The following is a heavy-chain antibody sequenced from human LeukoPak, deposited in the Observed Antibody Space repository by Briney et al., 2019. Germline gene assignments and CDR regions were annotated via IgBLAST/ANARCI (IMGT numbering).Heavy chain of an antibody. CDR1: GFTFSSYA. CDR3: AKEGNGDYYFDY. CDR2: ISGSGGST. V-gene: IGHV3-23*01. Sequence: GGSLRLSCAASGFTFSSYAMSWVRQAPGKGLEWVSAISGSGGSTYYADAVKGRFTTSRDNSKNTLYLQMISLRAEDTAVYYCAKEGNGDYYFDYWGQGTLVTVSS. D-gene: IGHD4-17*01. J-gene: IGHJ4*02.